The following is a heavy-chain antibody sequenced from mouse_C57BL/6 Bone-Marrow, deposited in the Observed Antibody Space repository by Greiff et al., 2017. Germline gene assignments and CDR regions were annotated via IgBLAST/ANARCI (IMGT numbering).Heavy chain of an antibody. CDR3: ARGEEYDYAMYY. J-gene: IGHJ4*01. CDR2: IYPGSGST. V-gene: IGHV1-55*01. D-gene: IGHD5-1*01. CDR1: GYTFTSYW. Sequence: QVQLQQSGAELVKPGASVKMSCKASGYTFTSYWITWVKQRPGQGLEWIGDIYPGSGSTNYNEKFKSKATLTVDTSSSTAYMQLSSLTSEDAAVYYCARGEEYDYAMYYGGEGNAVTRSS.